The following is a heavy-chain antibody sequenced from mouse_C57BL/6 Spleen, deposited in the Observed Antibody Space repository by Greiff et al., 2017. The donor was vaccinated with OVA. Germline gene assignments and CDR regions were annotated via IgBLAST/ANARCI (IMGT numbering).Heavy chain of an antibody. Sequence: QVQLQQPGAELVRPGSSVKLSCKASGYTFTSYWMHWVKPRPIQGLEWIGNIDPSDSETHYNQKFKDKATLTVDKSSSTAYMQLSSLTSEDSAVYYCARSTAQAFYYYAMDYWGQGTSVTVSS. V-gene: IGHV1-52*01. CDR3: ARSTAQAFYYYAMDY. CDR2: IDPSDSET. D-gene: IGHD3-2*02. CDR1: GYTFTSYW. J-gene: IGHJ4*01.